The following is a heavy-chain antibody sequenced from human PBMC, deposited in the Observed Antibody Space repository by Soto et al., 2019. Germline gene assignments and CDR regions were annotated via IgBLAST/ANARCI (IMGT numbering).Heavy chain of an antibody. D-gene: IGHD2-15*01. CDR1: GGSFSGYY. CDR2: INHSGST. J-gene: IGHJ5*02. CDR3: ARARYCSGGSCYLLNWFDP. V-gene: IGHV4-34*01. Sequence: QVQLQQWGAGLLKPSETLSLTCAVYGGSFSGYYWSWIRQPPGKGLEWIGEINHSGSTNYNPSLKSRVTISVDTSKYQFSLKLSSVTAADTAVYYCARARYCSGGSCYLLNWFDPRGQGTLVTVSS.